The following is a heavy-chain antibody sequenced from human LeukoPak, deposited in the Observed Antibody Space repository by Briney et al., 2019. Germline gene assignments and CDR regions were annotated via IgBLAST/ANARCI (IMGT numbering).Heavy chain of an antibody. CDR3: ARARQWLARGSDAFDI. J-gene: IGHJ3*02. CDR1: GFTFSSYA. CDR2: ISGSGGST. D-gene: IGHD6-19*01. Sequence: GGSLRLSCAASGFTFSSYAMSWVRQAPGKGLEWVSAISGSGGSTYYADSVKGRFTISRDNAKNSLYLQMNSLRAEDTAVYYCARARQWLARGSDAFDIWGQGTMVTVSS. V-gene: IGHV3-23*01.